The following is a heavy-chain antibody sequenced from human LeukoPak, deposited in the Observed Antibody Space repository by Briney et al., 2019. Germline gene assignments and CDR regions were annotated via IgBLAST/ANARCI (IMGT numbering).Heavy chain of an antibody. V-gene: IGHV3-21*01. D-gene: IGHD3-9*01. CDR3: ARRRTEDYDILTGSDAFDI. CDR1: GFTFSSYS. J-gene: IGHJ3*02. CDR2: ISSSSSYI. Sequence: AGGSLRLSCAASGFTFSSYSMNWVRQAPGKGLEWVSSISSSSSYIYYADSVKGRFTISRDNAKNSLCLQMNSLRAEDTAVYYCARRRTEDYDILTGSDAFDIWGQGTMVTVSS.